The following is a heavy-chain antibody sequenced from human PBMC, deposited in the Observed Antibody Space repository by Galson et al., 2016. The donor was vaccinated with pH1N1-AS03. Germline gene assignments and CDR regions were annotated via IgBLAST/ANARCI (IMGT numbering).Heavy chain of an antibody. CDR2: ISFDGNNR. Sequence: SLRLSCAASGFIFTSYTMHWVRQAPGKGLEWVAVISFDGNNRYYMDSVKGRFSISRDDSKNTLYLQMNSLRAVDTAVYYCAKAAESASTTYDFEYWGQGTLVTVTS. CDR1: GFIFTSYT. V-gene: IGHV3-30*18. CDR3: AKAAESASTTYDFEY. J-gene: IGHJ4*02. D-gene: IGHD5/OR15-5a*01.